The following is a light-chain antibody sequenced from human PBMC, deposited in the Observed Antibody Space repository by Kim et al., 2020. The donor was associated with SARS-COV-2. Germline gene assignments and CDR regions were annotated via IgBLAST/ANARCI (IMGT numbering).Light chain of an antibody. CDR3: HQYNTWT. CDR2: GAS. Sequence: LSVSPGERATLSCRASQSVSSHVAWYQQKPGQAPRLLIYGASIRATGIPARFSGSGSGTDFTLTISILQSEDFAVYHCHQYNTWTFGGGTKV. CDR1: QSVSSH. J-gene: IGKJ4*01. V-gene: IGKV3D-15*03.